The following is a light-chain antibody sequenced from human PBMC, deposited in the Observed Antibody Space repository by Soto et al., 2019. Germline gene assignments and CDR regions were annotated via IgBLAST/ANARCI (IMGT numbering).Light chain of an antibody. Sequence: DIQLTQSPSFLSASVGDRVTITCRASQGISTYLAWYQQKPGKAPKLLIYGASTLQSGVPSRFSGSGSGTEFTLTISSLQPEDFATYYCQHLDNYPQTFGGGTKVEIK. J-gene: IGKJ4*01. CDR2: GAS. CDR1: QGISTY. CDR3: QHLDNYPQT. V-gene: IGKV1-9*01.